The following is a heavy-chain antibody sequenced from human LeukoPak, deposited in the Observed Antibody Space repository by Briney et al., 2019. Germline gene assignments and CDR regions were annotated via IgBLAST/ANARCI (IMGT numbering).Heavy chain of an antibody. CDR3: ARDYGDYNFDY. CDR1: GFTFSSYW. D-gene: IGHD4-17*01. Sequence: PGGSLRLCCAASGFTFSSYWMHWVRQAPGKGLVWVSRINSDGSSTSYADSVKGRFTISRDNAKNTLYLQMNSLRAEDTAVYYCARDYGDYNFDYWGQGTLVTVSS. CDR2: INSDGSST. V-gene: IGHV3-74*01. J-gene: IGHJ4*02.